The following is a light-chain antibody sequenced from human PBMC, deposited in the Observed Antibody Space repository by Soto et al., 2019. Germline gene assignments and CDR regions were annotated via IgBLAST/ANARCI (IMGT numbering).Light chain of an antibody. CDR3: GTWDTSLPACV. CDR1: ASNIGNNS. CDR2: DDN. Sequence: QSVLTQPPSVSAAPGQRVTISCSGSASNIGNNSVSWYQQLPGAAPKLLIYDDNNRTSGIPDRFSCSKSGTSATLGITVLQTGDEADYYCGTWDTSLPACVFGPGTKLTVL. J-gene: IGLJ1*01. V-gene: IGLV1-51*01.